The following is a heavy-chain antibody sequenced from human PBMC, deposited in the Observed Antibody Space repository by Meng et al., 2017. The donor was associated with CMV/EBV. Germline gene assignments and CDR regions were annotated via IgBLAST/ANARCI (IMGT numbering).Heavy chain of an antibody. CDR2: IIPIVGIA. Sequence: SVKVSCKASGGTFSSYAISWVRQAPGQGLEWMGGIIPIVGIANYAQKFQGRVTITTDESTSTAYMELSSLRSADTAVYYCAREGIVGAPAIDYWGQGTLVTVSS. J-gene: IGHJ4*02. D-gene: IGHD1-26*01. CDR1: GGTFSSYA. CDR3: AREGIVGAPAIDY. V-gene: IGHV1-69*05.